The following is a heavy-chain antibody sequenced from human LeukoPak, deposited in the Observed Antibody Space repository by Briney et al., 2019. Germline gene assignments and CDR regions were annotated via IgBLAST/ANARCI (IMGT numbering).Heavy chain of an antibody. J-gene: IGHJ4*02. V-gene: IGHV3-30-3*01. D-gene: IGHD5-18*01. CDR3: VRDALHTAHFDY. Sequence: PGRSLRLSCAASGFTFSSYAMHWVRQAPGKGLEWVAVISYDGSNKYYADSVKGRFTISRDNARNSLYLQMNSLRDEDTAVYYCVRDALHTAHFDYWGQGTLVTVSS. CDR2: ISYDGSNK. CDR1: GFTFSSYA.